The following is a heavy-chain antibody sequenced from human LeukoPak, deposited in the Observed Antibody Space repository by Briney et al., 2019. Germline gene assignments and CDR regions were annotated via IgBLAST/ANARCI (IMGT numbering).Heavy chain of an antibody. CDR3: ARVSVVVAATVDY. J-gene: IGHJ4*02. V-gene: IGHV4-31*03. D-gene: IGHD2-15*01. CDR1: GGSISSGGYS. Sequence: PSQTLSLTCTVSGGSISSGGYSWSWIRQHPGKGLEWIGYIYYSGSTYYNPSLKSRVTISVDTSKNQFPLKLSSVTAADTAVYYCARVSVVVAATVDYWGQGTLATVSS. CDR2: IYYSGST.